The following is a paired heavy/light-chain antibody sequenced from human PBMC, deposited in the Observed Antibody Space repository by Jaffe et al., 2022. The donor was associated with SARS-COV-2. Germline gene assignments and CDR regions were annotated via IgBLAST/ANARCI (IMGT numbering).Heavy chain of an antibody. CDR3: AKDQGTYREKYYLES. V-gene: IGHV3-23*01. J-gene: IGHJ4*02. D-gene: IGHD3-16*01. CDR1: GFEIFSRV. CDR2: IDDLYTTNT. Sequence: EVQLMQSGGGLVQPGGSLRLSCVASGFEIFSRVIYWVRQAPGKGLEWVAAIDDLYTTNTFYAESAKGRFTVSRDNSNNTVFLQMRTLRVDDTAIYYCAKDQGTYREKYYLESWGQGVLVTVSS.
Light chain of an antibody. CDR2: DVS. Sequence: EVVLTQSPVTLSLSPGDTATLSCRASQRINNYLAWYQQKPGQAPRLLIYDVSIRATGVPARFSGSESGPDLTLTISSLEPDDFAVYYCQQRYDWPPKYIFGQGTRLEIK. CDR3: QQRYDWPPKYI. J-gene: IGKJ2*01. CDR1: QRINNY. V-gene: IGKV3-11*01.